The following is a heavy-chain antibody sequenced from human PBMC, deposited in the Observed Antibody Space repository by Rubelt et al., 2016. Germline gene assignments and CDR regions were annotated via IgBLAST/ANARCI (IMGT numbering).Heavy chain of an antibody. D-gene: IGHD3-16*01. V-gene: IGHV1-2*06. CDR2: INPNSGGT. Sequence: QVQLVQSGAEVKKPGASVKVSCKASGYTFTGYYMHWVRQAPGQGLEWMGRINPNSGGTNYAQKLQGRVTMTRDTAISTAYMERSRLRSDDTAVYYCAREGDYYYGMDVWGQGTTVTVSS. J-gene: IGHJ6*02. CDR1: GYTFTGYY. CDR3: AREGDYYYGMDV.